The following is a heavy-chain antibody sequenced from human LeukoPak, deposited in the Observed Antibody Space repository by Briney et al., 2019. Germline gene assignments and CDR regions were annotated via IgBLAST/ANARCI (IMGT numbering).Heavy chain of an antibody. CDR3: AREPPDPLSGWYANWFDP. Sequence: SETLSLTCTVSGYSISSGYYWGWIRQPPGKGLEWIGSIYHSGSTYYNPSLKSRVTISVDTSKNQFSLKLSSVTAADTAVYYCAREPPDPLSGWYANWFDPWGQGTLVTVSS. J-gene: IGHJ5*02. CDR1: GYSISSGYY. CDR2: IYHSGST. V-gene: IGHV4-38-2*02. D-gene: IGHD6-19*01.